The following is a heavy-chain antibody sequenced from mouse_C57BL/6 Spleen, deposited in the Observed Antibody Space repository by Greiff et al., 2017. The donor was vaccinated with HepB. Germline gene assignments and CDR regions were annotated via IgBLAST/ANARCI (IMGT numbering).Heavy chain of an antibody. V-gene: IGHV1-18*01. Sequence: VQLKESGPELVKPGASVKIPCKASGYTFTDYNMDWVKQSHGKSLEWIGDINPNNGGTIYNQKFKGKATLTVDKSSSTAYMELRSLTSEDTAVYYCARWGYRHYYAMDYWGQGTSVTVSS. CDR1: GYTFTDYN. J-gene: IGHJ4*01. D-gene: IGHD2-12*01. CDR3: ARWGYRHYYAMDY. CDR2: INPNNGGT.